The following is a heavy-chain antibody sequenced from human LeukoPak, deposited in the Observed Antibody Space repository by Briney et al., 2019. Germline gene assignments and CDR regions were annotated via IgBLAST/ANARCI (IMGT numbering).Heavy chain of an antibody. CDR1: GFTFSSYS. D-gene: IGHD5-18*01. Sequence: GGSLRLSCASSGFTFSSYSMNWVRQAPGKELEWVSSIGNSRGYIFYADSVKGRFTISRDNAKNSLYLQMNSLRAEDTAVYYCARDLSGITGYTYGRGIDYWGQGTLVTVSS. CDR3: ARDLSGITGYTYGRGIDY. CDR2: IGNSRGYI. V-gene: IGHV3-21*01. J-gene: IGHJ4*02.